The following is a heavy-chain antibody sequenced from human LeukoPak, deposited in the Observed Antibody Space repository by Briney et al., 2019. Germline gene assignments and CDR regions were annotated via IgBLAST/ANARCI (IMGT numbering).Heavy chain of an antibody. CDR3: AKGLSGSPPPY. CDR1: GFTVSSNY. CDR2: IYSGGST. Sequence: PGGSLRLSCAASGFTVSSNYMSWVRQAPGKRLEWVSVIYSGGSTYYADSVKGRFTISRDNSKSTLYLQMNSLRAEDTAVYYCAKGLSGSPPPYWGQGTLVTVSS. J-gene: IGHJ4*02. D-gene: IGHD3-10*01. V-gene: IGHV3-53*05.